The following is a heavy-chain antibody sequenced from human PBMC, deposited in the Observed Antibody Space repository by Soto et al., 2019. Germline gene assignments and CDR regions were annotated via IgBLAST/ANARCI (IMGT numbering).Heavy chain of an antibody. Sequence: GASVKVSCKASGYTFTSFGISWVRQAPGQGLEWMGWISANNGNTNYAQKLQGRVTVTTDTSTSTAYMEVRSLRSEDTAVYYCVRDLAGESTSSXPIPLFDYWGQGTLVTVSS. CDR3: VRDLAGESTSSXPIPLFDY. J-gene: IGHJ4*02. D-gene: IGHD6-6*01. V-gene: IGHV1-18*01. CDR1: GYTFTSFG. CDR2: ISANNGNT.